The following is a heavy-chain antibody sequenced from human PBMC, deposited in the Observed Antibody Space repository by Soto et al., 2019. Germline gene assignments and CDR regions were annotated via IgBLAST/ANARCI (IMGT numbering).Heavy chain of an antibody. V-gene: IGHV6-1*01. CDR2: TYYRSKWYN. D-gene: IGHD3-10*01. CDR3: ARDRPGTIAFDY. CDR1: GDSVSSNSAA. Sequence: PSQTLSLTCDISGDSVSSNSAAWHWIRQSPSRGLEWLGRTYYRSKWYNDYAVSVKSRITINPDTSKNQFSLHLNSVTPEDTAVYYCARDRPGTIAFDYWGQGTLVTVYS. J-gene: IGHJ4*02.